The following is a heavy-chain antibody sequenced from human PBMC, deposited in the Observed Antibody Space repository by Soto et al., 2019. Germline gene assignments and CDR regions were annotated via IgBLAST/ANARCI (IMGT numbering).Heavy chain of an antibody. J-gene: IGHJ4*02. D-gene: IGHD2-2*01. CDR2: IYYSGST. V-gene: IGHV4-59*08. CDR3: ARQEVVVVPAATPD. Sequence: PSETLSLTCTVSGGSISSYYWSWIRQPPGKGLEWIGYIYYSGSTNYNPSLKSRVTISVDTSKNQFSLKLSSVTAADTAVYYCARQEVVVVPAATPDWGQGPLVTVSS. CDR1: GGSISSYY.